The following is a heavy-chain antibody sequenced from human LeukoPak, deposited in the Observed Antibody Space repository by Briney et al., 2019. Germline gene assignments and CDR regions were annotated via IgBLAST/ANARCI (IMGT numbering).Heavy chain of an antibody. V-gene: IGHV1-24*01. Sequence: ASVKVSCKVSGYTLTELSMHWVRQAPGKGLEWMGGFDPEDGETIYAQKIQGRVTMTEDTPTAPAYMELSSLRSEDTAVYYCATDWPVQLAPNGGNWFDPWGQGTLVTVSS. J-gene: IGHJ5*02. D-gene: IGHD1-1*01. CDR2: FDPEDGET. CDR3: ATDWPVQLAPNGGNWFDP. CDR1: GYTLTELS.